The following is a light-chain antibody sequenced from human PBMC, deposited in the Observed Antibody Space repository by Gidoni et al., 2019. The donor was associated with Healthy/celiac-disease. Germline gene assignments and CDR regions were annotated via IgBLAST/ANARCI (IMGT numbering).Light chain of an antibody. CDR1: SLRSYY. J-gene: IGLJ2*01. Sequence: SSELTQDPAVSVALGQTVRITCQGDSLRSYYASWYQQQPGQAPVLVIYGKNNRPSGIPDRFSGSSSGNTASLTITGAQAEDEADYYCNSRDSSGNPHVVFGGGTKLTVL. CDR2: GKN. CDR3: NSRDSSGNPHVV. V-gene: IGLV3-19*01.